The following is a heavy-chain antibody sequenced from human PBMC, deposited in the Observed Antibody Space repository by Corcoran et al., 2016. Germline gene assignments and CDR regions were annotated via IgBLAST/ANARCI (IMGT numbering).Heavy chain of an antibody. CDR2: INPSGGST. CDR3: ARDSGSYYGDY. J-gene: IGHJ4*02. V-gene: IGHV1-46*01. CDR1: GYTFTSYY. D-gene: IGHD1-26*01. Sequence: QVQLVQSGAEVKKPGASVKVSCKESGYTFTSYYMHWVRQAPGQGLEWMGIINPSGGSTSYAQKFQGRVTMTRDTSTSTAYMELSSLRSEDTAVYYCARDSGSYYGDYWGQGTLVTVSS.